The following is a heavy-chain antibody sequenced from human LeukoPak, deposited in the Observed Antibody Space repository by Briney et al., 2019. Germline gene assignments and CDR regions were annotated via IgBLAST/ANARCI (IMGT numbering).Heavy chain of an antibody. V-gene: IGHV1-2*02. CDR1: GSTFTGYF. CDR3: ARDNFFGFSYSWHFDY. J-gene: IGHJ4*02. D-gene: IGHD5-18*01. Sequence: ASVKVSCKTSGSTFTGYFLHWVRQAPGQGLEWMGWINPNSGGTNYAQKFQDRVTMTRDTSISTAYMELSRLRSDDTAVYYCARDNFFGFSYSWHFDYWGLGTLVTVSS. CDR2: INPNSGGT.